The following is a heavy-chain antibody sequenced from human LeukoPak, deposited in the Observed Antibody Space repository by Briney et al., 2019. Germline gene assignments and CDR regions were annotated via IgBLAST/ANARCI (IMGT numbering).Heavy chain of an antibody. D-gene: IGHD2-2*02. CDR2: ISSSSSTI. J-gene: IGHJ5*02. CDR3: ARDKECSSTSCYTGFDP. Sequence: GGSLRLSCAASGFTFSSYSMNWVRQAPGKGLEWVSYISSSSSTIYYADSVKGRFTISRDNAKNSLYLQMNSLRDEDTAVYYCARDKECSSTSCYTGFDPRGQGTLVTVSS. CDR1: GFTFSSYS. V-gene: IGHV3-48*02.